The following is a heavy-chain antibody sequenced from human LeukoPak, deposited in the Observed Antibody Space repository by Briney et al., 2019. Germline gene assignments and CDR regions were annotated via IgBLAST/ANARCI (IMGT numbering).Heavy chain of an antibody. J-gene: IGHJ6*03. V-gene: IGHV1-8*01. CDR3: ARGPLHYYYYYMDV. CDR2: MNPNSGNT. Sequence: ASVTVSFKASGYTFTSYDINWVRQATGQGLEWMGWMNPNSGNTGYAQKFQGRVTMTRNTSISTAYMELSSLRSEDTAVYYCARGPLHYYYYYMDVWGKGTTVTVSS. D-gene: IGHD2-21*02. CDR1: GYTFTSYD.